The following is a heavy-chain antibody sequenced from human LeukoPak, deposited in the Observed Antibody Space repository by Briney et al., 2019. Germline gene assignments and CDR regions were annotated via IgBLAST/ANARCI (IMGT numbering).Heavy chain of an antibody. D-gene: IGHD3-10*01. CDR2: ISYDGSYK. CDR3: ARVYSANGYGSGYYDY. Sequence: GSSLRLSSAASRFTFMSYGMHWVRQAPGKRLEWIAVISYDGSYKYYADSVQGRFTISRDNSKNTLYLQMNSLRPDDTAVYYCARVYSANGYGSGYYDYWGQGTLVTVSS. CDR1: RFTFMSYG. J-gene: IGHJ4*02. V-gene: IGHV3-30*03.